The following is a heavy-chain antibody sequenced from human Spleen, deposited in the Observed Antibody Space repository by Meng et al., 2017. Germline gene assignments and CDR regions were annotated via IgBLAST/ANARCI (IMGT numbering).Heavy chain of an antibody. CDR2: TYYRSKWYN. CDR1: GDSVSSNIGA. J-gene: IGHJ4*02. V-gene: IGHV6-1*01. CDR3: ARGVTTFDY. Sequence: QGLLQQSGPGLEKPWQTLPVTCATSGDSVSSNIGAWNWIRQSPSRGVEWLGRTYYRSKWYNEYAVSVKSRITINPDTSNNQLYLQLSSVTPEDTAVYYCARGVTTFDYWGQGTLVTVSS. D-gene: IGHD4-17*01.